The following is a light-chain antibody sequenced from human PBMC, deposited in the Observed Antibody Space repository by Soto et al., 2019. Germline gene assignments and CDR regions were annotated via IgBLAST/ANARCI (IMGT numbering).Light chain of an antibody. V-gene: IGKV3-11*01. CDR2: DAF. Sequence: EIVLTQSPATLSLSPGERATLSCRASQSVRSYLAWYQQKPGQTPRLLIYDAFNRATGIQARFSGSGSGTDFTLTISSLEPEDFAVYYCQQRGNWPQTFGPGTKVDI. J-gene: IGKJ3*01. CDR3: QQRGNWPQT. CDR1: QSVRSY.